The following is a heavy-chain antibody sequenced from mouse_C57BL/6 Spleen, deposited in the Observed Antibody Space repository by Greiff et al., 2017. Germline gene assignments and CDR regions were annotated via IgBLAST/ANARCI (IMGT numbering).Heavy chain of an antibody. Sequence: VQVVESGAELARPGASVKMSCKASGYTFTSYTMHWVKPRPGQGLEWIGYINPSSGYTKYNQKFKDKATLTADKSSSTAYMQLSSLTSEDSAADYWAGGVYYDYDEDWYFDVWGTGTTVTVSS. D-gene: IGHD2-4*01. J-gene: IGHJ1*03. CDR2: INPSSGYT. CDR1: GYTFTSYT. V-gene: IGHV1-4*01. CDR3: AGGVYYDYDEDWYFDV.